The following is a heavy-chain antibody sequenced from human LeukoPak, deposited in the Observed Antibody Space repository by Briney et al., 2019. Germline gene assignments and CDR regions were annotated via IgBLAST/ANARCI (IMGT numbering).Heavy chain of an antibody. D-gene: IGHD3-10*01. CDR1: GGSISSGDYY. V-gene: IGHV4-30-4*01. Sequence: PSETLSLTCTVSGGSISSGDYYWSWIRQPPGKGLEWIGYIYYSGSTYYNPSLKSRVTISVDTSKNQFSLKLSSVTAADTAVYYCARVMVRANWFDPWGQGTLVTVSS. CDR3: ARVMVRANWFDP. CDR2: IYYSGST. J-gene: IGHJ5*02.